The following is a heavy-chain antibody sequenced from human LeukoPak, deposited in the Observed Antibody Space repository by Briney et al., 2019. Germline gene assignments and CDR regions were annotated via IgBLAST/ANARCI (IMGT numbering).Heavy chain of an antibody. Sequence: SETLSLTCAVSGGAISSSNWWSWVRQPPGKGREGIGEIYQSGSTNSNPSPKSRATISENKSKNQFSLKLSSVTAPAPAFFYFARGWYVVYWGRGTLATVSS. J-gene: IGHJ4*02. CDR2: IYQSGST. CDR1: GGAISSSNW. D-gene: IGHD6-19*01. CDR3: ARGWYVVY. V-gene: IGHV4-4*02.